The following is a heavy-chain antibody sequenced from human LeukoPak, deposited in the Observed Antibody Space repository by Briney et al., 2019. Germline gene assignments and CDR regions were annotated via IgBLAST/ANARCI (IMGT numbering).Heavy chain of an antibody. CDR1: GGTFSSYA. J-gene: IGHJ5*02. Sequence: SVKVSCKASGGTFSSYAISWVRQAPGQGLEWMGRIIPILGIANYAQKFQGRVTITADKSTSTAYMELSSLRSEDTAVYYCARVDTMVRGLNWFDPWGQGTLVTVSS. D-gene: IGHD3-10*01. CDR2: IIPILGIA. V-gene: IGHV1-69*04. CDR3: ARVDTMVRGLNWFDP.